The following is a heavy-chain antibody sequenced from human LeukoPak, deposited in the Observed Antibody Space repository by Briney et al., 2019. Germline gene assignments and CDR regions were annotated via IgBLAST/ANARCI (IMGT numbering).Heavy chain of an antibody. Sequence: GGSLRLSCAASGFTFSRHWMSYIRQAPGKGLEWVGRIKSKTDGGTTDYAAPVKGRFTISRDDSKNTLYLQMNSLKTEDTAVYYCTAILLWFGEVVDYWGQGTLVTVSS. CDR1: GFTFSRHW. CDR2: IKSKTDGGTT. J-gene: IGHJ4*02. D-gene: IGHD3-10*01. CDR3: TAILLWFGEVVDY. V-gene: IGHV3-15*01.